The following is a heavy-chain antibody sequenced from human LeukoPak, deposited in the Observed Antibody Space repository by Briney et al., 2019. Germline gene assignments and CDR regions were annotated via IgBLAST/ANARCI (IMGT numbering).Heavy chain of an antibody. CDR1: GYTFTSYD. J-gene: IGHJ3*02. V-gene: IGHV1-8*01. CDR3: ARGEIAYCGGDCYRRAFDI. D-gene: IGHD2-21*02. Sequence: GASVKVSCKASGYTFTSYDINWVRQATGQGLEWMGWMNPNSGNTGYAQKFQGRVTMTRNTSISTAYMELSSLRSEDTAVYYCARGEIAYCGGDCYRRAFDIWXXXTMVTVSS. CDR2: MNPNSGNT.